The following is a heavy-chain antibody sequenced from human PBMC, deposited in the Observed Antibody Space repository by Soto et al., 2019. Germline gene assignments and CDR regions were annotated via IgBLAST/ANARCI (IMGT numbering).Heavy chain of an antibody. V-gene: IGHV4-31*03. J-gene: IGHJ5*02. CDR3: AKGHYYDSSGRSPNWFDP. D-gene: IGHD3-22*01. CDR2: IYYSGST. Sequence: SETLSLTCTVSGGSISSGGYYWNWIRQHPGKGLEWIGYIYYSGSTYYNPSLTSRVTISVDTSKNQFSLKLSSVTAADTAVYYCAKGHYYDSSGRSPNWFDPWGQGTLVTVSS. CDR1: GGSISSGGYY.